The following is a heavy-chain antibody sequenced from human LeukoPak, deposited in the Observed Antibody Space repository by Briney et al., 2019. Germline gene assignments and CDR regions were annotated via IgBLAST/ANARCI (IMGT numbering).Heavy chain of an antibody. CDR3: AKALSRIAAAVDLLGRYYYYGMDV. J-gene: IGHJ6*02. Sequence: GGSLRLSCAASGFTFSSYAMHWVRQAPGKGLEWVAVISYDGSNKYYADSVKGRFTISRDNSKNTLFLQMNSLRAEDTAVYYCAKALSRIAAAVDLLGRYYYYGMDVWGQGTTVTVSS. CDR2: ISYDGSNK. D-gene: IGHD6-13*01. CDR1: GFTFSSYA. V-gene: IGHV3-30-3*01.